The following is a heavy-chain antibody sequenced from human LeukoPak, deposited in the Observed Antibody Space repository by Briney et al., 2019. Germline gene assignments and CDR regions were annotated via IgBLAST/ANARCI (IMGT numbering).Heavy chain of an antibody. CDR2: ISGSGGST. V-gene: IGHV3-23*01. CDR3: AKAPSSGSYIVDYFDY. CDR1: GFTFSSYA. J-gene: IGHJ4*02. D-gene: IGHD3-10*01. Sequence: QAGGSLRLSCAASGFTFSSYAMTWVRQAPGKGLQWVSSISGSGGSTYHADSVKGRFTISRDNSKNTLYLQMNSLRAEDTAVYYCAKAPSSGSYIVDYFDYWGQGTLVTVSS.